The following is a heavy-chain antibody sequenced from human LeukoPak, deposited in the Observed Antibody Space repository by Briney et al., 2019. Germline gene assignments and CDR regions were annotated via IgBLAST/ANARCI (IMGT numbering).Heavy chain of an antibody. CDR2: IYTSGST. CDR1: GGSISSGSYY. V-gene: IGHV4-61*02. D-gene: IGHD2-2*02. Sequence: SETLSLTCTVSGGSISSGSYYWSWIRQPAGKGLEWIGRIYTSGSTNYNPSLKSRVTISVDTSKNQFSLKLSSVTAADTAVYYCARDLSIRAHCSSTSCYTSADNAFDIWGQGTMVTVSS. J-gene: IGHJ3*02. CDR3: ARDLSIRAHCSSTSCYTSADNAFDI.